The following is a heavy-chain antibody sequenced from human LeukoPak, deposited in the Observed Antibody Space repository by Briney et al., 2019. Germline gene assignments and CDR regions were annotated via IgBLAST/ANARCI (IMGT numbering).Heavy chain of an antibody. CDR2: IYYRGST. Sequence: SETLSLTCTVSGGSISSSSYYWGWIRQPPGKGLEWIGSIYYRGSTYYNPSLKSRVAISVDTSKNQFSLKLSSVTAADTAVYYCARGNYYYYYMDVWGKGTTVTVSS. CDR1: GGSISSSSYY. CDR3: ARGNYYYYYMDV. J-gene: IGHJ6*03. V-gene: IGHV4-39*07.